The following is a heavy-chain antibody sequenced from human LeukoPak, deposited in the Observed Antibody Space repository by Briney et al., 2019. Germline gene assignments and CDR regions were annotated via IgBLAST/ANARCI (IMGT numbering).Heavy chain of an antibody. Sequence: KPSETLSLTCSVSGGSISTYNYYWNWIRQPPGKGLEWIGYIYYTGSTNYSPSLKSRVTISVDTSKNQFSLELSSVTAADTAVYYCARENDTSGFSASGFDSWGQGTLVTVSS. CDR2: IYYTGST. D-gene: IGHD3-22*01. CDR3: ARENDTSGFSASGFDS. V-gene: IGHV4-61*01. J-gene: IGHJ4*02. CDR1: GGSISTYNYY.